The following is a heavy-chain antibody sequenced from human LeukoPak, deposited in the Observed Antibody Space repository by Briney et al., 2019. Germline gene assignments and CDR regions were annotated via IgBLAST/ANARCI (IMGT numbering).Heavy chain of an antibody. J-gene: IGHJ2*01. CDR2: INPNGGCT. V-gene: IGHV1-46*01. CDR1: GYTFTTYY. Sequence: GASVKVSCKASGYTFTTYYMHWVRHAPGQGLECMGVINPNGGCTSYAQKFEGRLTMTRATSTSAVFMALSSLRSEDTPMYYCARDHSGAWQWFDYWGRGTLVTVSS. D-gene: IGHD3-22*01. CDR3: ARDHSGAWQWFDY.